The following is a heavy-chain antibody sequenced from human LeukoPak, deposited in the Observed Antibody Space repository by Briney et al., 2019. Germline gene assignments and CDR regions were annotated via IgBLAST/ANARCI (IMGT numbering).Heavy chain of an antibody. J-gene: IGHJ4*02. Sequence: SGGSLRLSCAASGFTFSSYEMNWVRQAPGKGLEWVSYISSSGSTIYYADSVKGRFTISRDNAKNSLYVQMNSLRAEDTAVYYCARDSPHGPDYWGQGTLVTVSS. CDR2: ISSSGSTI. V-gene: IGHV3-48*03. D-gene: IGHD5-24*01. CDR3: ARDSPHGPDY. CDR1: GFTFSSYE.